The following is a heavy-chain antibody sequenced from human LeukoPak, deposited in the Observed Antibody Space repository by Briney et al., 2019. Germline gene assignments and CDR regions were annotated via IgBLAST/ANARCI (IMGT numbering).Heavy chain of an antibody. Sequence: PSETLSLTCTVSGGSINNYYWSWIRQPPGKGLEWIAYISYSGSTNYDPSLKSRVTISVDTSKNQFSLKLSSVTAADTAVYYCARALDEGARFDYWGQGTLVTVSS. V-gene: IGHV4-59*01. J-gene: IGHJ4*02. CDR2: ISYSGST. CDR1: GGSINNYY. CDR3: ARALDEGARFDY.